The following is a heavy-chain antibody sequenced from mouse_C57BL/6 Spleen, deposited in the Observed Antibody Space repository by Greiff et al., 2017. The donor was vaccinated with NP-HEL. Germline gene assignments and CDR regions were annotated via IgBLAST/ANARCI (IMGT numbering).Heavy chain of an antibody. V-gene: IGHV3-6*01. D-gene: IGHD4-1*01. J-gene: IGHJ2*01. CDR2: ISYDGSN. Sequence: DVHLVESGPGLVKPSQSLSLTCSVTGYSITSGYYWNWIRQFPGNKLEWMGYISYDGSNNYNPSLKNRISITRDTSKNQFFLKLNSVTTEDTATYYCARDNWAFDYRGQGTTLTVSS. CDR3: ARDNWAFDY. CDR1: GYSITSGYY.